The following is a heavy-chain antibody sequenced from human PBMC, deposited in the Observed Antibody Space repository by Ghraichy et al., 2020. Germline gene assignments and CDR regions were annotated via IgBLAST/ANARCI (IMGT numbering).Heavy chain of an antibody. CDR3: ARVRIAAGLDAFDI. J-gene: IGHJ3*02. V-gene: IGHV3-21*01. Sequence: GGSLRLSCAASGFTFSSYSMNWVRQAPGKGLEWVSSISSSSSYIYYADSVKGRFTISRDNAKNSLYLQMNSLRAEDTAVYYCARVRIAAGLDAFDIWGQGQWSPSLQ. CDR1: GFTFSSYS. D-gene: IGHD6-13*01. CDR2: ISSSSSYI.